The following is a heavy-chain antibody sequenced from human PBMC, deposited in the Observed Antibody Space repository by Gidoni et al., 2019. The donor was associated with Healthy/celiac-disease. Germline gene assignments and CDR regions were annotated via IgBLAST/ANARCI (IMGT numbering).Heavy chain of an antibody. CDR3: ARSIAAAGRGAFDI. J-gene: IGHJ3*02. D-gene: IGHD6-13*01. V-gene: IGHV1-3*01. CDR2: INAGNGNT. Sequence: QVQLVQSGAEVKKPGASVKVSCKASGYTFTSYAMHWVRQAPGQRLEWMGWINAGNGNTKYSQKFQGRVTITRDTSASTAYMELSSLRSEDTAVYYCARSIAAAGRGAFDIWGQGTMVTVSS. CDR1: GYTFTSYA.